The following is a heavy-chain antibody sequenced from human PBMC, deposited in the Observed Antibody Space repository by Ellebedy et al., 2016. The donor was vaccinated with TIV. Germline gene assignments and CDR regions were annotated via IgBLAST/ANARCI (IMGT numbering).Heavy chain of an antibody. V-gene: IGHV1-18*01. CDR2: ISAYNGNT. J-gene: IGHJ3*02. Sequence: ASVKVSXXASGGTFSSYAISWVRQAPGQGLEWMGWISAYNGNTNYAQKLQGRVTMTTDTSTSTAYMELRSLRSDDTAVYYCARVGELRFLDIWGQGTMVTVSS. CDR1: GGTFSSYA. CDR3: ARVGELRFLDI. D-gene: IGHD3-3*01.